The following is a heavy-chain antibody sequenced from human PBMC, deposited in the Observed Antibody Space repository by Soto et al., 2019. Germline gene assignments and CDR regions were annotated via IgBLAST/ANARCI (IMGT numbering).Heavy chain of an antibody. CDR2: ISGSGGST. D-gene: IGHD3-9*01. Sequence: GGSLRLSCAASGFTFSSYAMSWVRQAPGKGLEWVSAISGSGGSTYYADSVKGRFTISRDNSKNTLYLQMNSLRAEDTAVYYCAEFEDILTGYYPGDYYGMDVWGQGTTVTVSS. V-gene: IGHV3-23*01. CDR1: GFTFSSYA. CDR3: AEFEDILTGYYPGDYYGMDV. J-gene: IGHJ6*02.